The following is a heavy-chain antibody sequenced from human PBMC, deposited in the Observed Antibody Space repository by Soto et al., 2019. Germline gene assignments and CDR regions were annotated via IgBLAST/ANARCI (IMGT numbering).Heavy chain of an antibody. Sequence: GGSLRLSCAASGFTVSSNYMSWVRQAPGKGLERVSVIYSGGSTYYADSVKGRFTISRDNSKNTLYLQMNSLRAEDTAVYYCAREPVVAATRPGDYWGQGTLVTVSS. D-gene: IGHD2-15*01. CDR3: AREPVVAATRPGDY. V-gene: IGHV3-66*01. J-gene: IGHJ4*02. CDR2: IYSGGST. CDR1: GFTVSSNY.